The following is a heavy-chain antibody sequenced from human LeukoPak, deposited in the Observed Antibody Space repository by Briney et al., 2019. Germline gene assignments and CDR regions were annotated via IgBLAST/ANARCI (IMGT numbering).Heavy chain of an antibody. D-gene: IGHD6-19*01. J-gene: IGHJ6*04. CDR3: AKGTSGPDV. CDR2: VSGSGGST. CDR1: GFTFDSYA. Sequence: PGGSLRLSCAASGFTFDSYAMTWVRQAPGKGLEWVSTVSGSGGSTYYGDSVKGRFTISRDNSKNTLYLQMNSLRAEDTAVYYCAKGTSGPDVWGKGTTVTVSS. V-gene: IGHV3-23*02.